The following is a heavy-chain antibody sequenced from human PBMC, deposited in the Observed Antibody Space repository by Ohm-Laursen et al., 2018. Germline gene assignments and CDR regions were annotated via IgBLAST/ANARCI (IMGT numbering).Heavy chain of an antibody. CDR2: ISSSSDYI. CDR1: GFPFSIYS. CDR3: VRGSEGPSPPY. Sequence: SLRLSCAATGFPFSIYSMNWVRQAPGKGLQWVSSISSSSDYIYYADSVKGRFTISRDNAKNSLYLQMNSLKFEDTAVYYCVRGSEGPSPPYWGQGTLVTVSS. V-gene: IGHV3-21*01. J-gene: IGHJ4*02.